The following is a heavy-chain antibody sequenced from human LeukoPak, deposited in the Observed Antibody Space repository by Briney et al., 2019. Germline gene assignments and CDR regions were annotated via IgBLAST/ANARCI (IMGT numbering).Heavy chain of an antibody. CDR1: GFTFSSYA. J-gene: IGHJ3*02. V-gene: IGHV3-30-3*01. D-gene: IGHD3-10*01. CDR2: ISYDGSNK. Sequence: GGSLRLSCAASGFTFSSYAMHWVRQAPGKGLEWVAVISYDGSNKYYADSVKGRFTISRDNSKNTLYLQMNSLRAEDTAVYYCARGGLGELSGDDAFDIWGQGTMVTVSS. CDR3: ARGGLGELSGDDAFDI.